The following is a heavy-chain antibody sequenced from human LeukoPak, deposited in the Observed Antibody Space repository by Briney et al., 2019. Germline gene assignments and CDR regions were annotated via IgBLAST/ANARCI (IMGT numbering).Heavy chain of an antibody. Sequence: PGGSLRLSCGASGFTFSDYYLSWIRQAPGKGLEWISYISGSSSHINYADSVKGRFTISRDNAKKSVYLQMDSLRVEDTAVYYCARDQIGSWWGQGTLVIVSS. D-gene: IGHD6-13*01. V-gene: IGHV3-11*06. J-gene: IGHJ4*02. CDR1: GFTFSDYY. CDR3: ARDQIGSW. CDR2: ISGSSSHI.